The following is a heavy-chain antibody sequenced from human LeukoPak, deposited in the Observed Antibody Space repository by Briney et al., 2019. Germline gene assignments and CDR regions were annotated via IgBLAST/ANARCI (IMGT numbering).Heavy chain of an antibody. J-gene: IGHJ6*02. D-gene: IGHD2-2*01. V-gene: IGHV3-48*03. CDR1: GFTFSSFV. CDR2: ISSSGSTI. Sequence: PGGSLRLSCAASGFTFSSFVMNWVRQAPGKGLEWVSYISSSGSTIYYADSVKGRFTISRDNAKNSLYLQMNSLRAEDTAVYYCAREGRDCSNTSCYRGFNHLDVWGQGTTVTVSS. CDR3: AREGRDCSNTSCYRGFNHLDV.